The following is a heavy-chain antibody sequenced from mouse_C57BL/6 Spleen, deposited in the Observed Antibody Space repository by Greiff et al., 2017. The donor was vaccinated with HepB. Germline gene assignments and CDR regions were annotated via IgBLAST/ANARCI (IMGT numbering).Heavy chain of an antibody. CDR1: GYTFTSYW. V-gene: IGHV1-55*01. Sequence: QVQLQQPGAELVKPGASVKMSCKASGYTFTSYWITWVKQRPGQGLEWIGDIYPGSGSTNYNEKFKSKATLTVDTSSSTAYMQLSSLTSEDSAVYYCARGKDNLYGNYLWDYWGQGTSVTVSS. D-gene: IGHD2-1*01. CDR3: ARGKDNLYGNYLWDY. CDR2: IYPGSGST. J-gene: IGHJ4*01.